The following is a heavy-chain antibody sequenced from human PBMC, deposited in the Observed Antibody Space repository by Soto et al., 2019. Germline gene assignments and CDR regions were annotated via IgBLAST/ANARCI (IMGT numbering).Heavy chain of an antibody. CDR2: ISYDGSNK. Sequence: GGSLRLSCATSGFTFSNYAMNWVRQAPGKGLEWVAVISYDGSNKYYADSVKGRSTISRDNSKNTLYLQMNSLRAEDTAVYYCAKESMDIVVVPAAKRNYYYYYMDVWGKGTTVTVSS. CDR1: GFTFSNYA. J-gene: IGHJ6*03. V-gene: IGHV3-30*18. CDR3: AKESMDIVVVPAAKRNYYYYYMDV. D-gene: IGHD2-2*03.